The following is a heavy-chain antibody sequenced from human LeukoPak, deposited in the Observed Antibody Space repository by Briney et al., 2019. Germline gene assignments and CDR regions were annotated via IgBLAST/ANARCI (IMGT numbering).Heavy chain of an antibody. CDR2: ISAYNGNT. D-gene: IGHD3-22*01. CDR3: ARDLMADYYDSSGYWLDY. Sequence: SVKVSCKASGYTFTSYGISWVRQAPGQGLEWMGWISAYNGNTNYAQKLQGRVTMTTDTSTSTAYMELRSLRSDDTAVYYCARDLMADYYDSSGYWLDYWGQGTLVTVSS. J-gene: IGHJ4*02. CDR1: GYTFTSYG. V-gene: IGHV1-18*01.